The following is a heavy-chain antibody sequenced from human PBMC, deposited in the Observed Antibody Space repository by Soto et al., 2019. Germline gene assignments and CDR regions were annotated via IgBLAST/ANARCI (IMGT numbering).Heavy chain of an antibody. CDR1: GYTFTGYY. J-gene: IGHJ6*02. Sequence: ASVTVSCQASGYTFTGYYIHWVRQAPGQGREWMGWINPNSGGTNYAQKFQGLVTMTRDTSISTAYMELSRLRSDDTAVYYCARDNRIPVGYYGMDVWGQGTTVTVSS. V-gene: IGHV1-2*04. D-gene: IGHD2-21*01. CDR2: INPNSGGT. CDR3: ARDNRIPVGYYGMDV.